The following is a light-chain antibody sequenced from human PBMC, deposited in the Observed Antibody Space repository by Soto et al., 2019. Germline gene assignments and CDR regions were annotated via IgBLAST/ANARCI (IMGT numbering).Light chain of an antibody. CDR1: QSVSNNY. V-gene: IGKV3-20*01. CDR3: HHTYSSPIT. Sequence: ENVLTQSPGTLSLYTREKATLSFRASQSVSNNYLAWYQQKPGQAPSLLIYGASNRATGIPDRFSGSGSGTDFTLTISNLQPEDFAGYYCHHTYSSPITFGQGTRLEI. J-gene: IGKJ5*01. CDR2: GAS.